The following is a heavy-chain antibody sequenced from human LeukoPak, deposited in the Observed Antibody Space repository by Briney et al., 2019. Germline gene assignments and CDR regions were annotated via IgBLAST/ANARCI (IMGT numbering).Heavy chain of an antibody. Sequence: SETLSLTCGVSVGSVASTNWWTWVRQPPGKGLEWIGEVHLDGRTNYNPSLKSRLIMSVDLPENHISLKLTSVTAADTAVYYCAREGGFYRPLDYSGQGTLVTVSS. D-gene: IGHD3-3*01. CDR1: VGSVASTNW. V-gene: IGHV4-4*02. J-gene: IGHJ4*02. CDR3: AREGGFYRPLDY. CDR2: VHLDGRT.